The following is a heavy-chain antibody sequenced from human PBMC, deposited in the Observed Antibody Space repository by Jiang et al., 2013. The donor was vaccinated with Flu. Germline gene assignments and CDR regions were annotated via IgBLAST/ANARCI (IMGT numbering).Heavy chain of an antibody. CDR3: AKDGQWLGHFDY. Sequence: QLVESGGGLVKPGGSLRLSCAASGFTFSNAWMSWVRQAPGKGLEWVSAISGSGGSTYYADSVKGRFTISRDNSKNTLYLQMNSLRAEDTAVYYCAKDGQWLGHFDYWGQGTLVTVSS. D-gene: IGHD6-19*01. CDR2: ISGSGGST. J-gene: IGHJ4*02. CDR1: GFTFSNAW. V-gene: IGHV3-23*04.